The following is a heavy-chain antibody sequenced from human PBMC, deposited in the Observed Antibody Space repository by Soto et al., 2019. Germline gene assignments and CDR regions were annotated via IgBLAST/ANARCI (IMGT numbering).Heavy chain of an antibody. CDR3: AREGYSNYFDY. Sequence: PSETLSLTCTVSGDSIISSDFYWGWVRQPPGKGLEWIGSIFYLGSSYYNPSLKSRVTMSVDTSKNQFSLKLNSVTAADTAVYYCAREGYSNYFDYWGQGTLVTVSS. J-gene: IGHJ4*02. CDR1: GDSIISSDFY. D-gene: IGHD4-4*01. CDR2: IFYLGSS. V-gene: IGHV4-39*02.